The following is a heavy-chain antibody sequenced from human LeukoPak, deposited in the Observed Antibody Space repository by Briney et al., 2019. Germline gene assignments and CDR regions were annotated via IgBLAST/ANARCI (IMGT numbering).Heavy chain of an antibody. CDR2: IYSGGST. CDR3: ATSAEDSSGWHLDY. J-gene: IGHJ4*02. V-gene: IGHV3-66*02. CDR1: GFTVSSNY. Sequence: GGSLRLSCAASGFTVSSNYMSWVRQAPGKGLEWVSVIYSGGSTYYADSVKGRFTISRDNSKNTPYLQMNSLTAEDTAVYYCATSAEDSSGWHLDYCGQGTLVTVSS. D-gene: IGHD6-19*01.